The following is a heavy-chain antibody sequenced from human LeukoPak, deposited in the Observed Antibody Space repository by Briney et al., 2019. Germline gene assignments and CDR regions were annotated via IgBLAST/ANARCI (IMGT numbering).Heavy chain of an antibody. D-gene: IGHD3-22*01. CDR2: IIPSFGTA. Sequence: SVKVSRKASGGTFSSYAISWVRQAPGPGLEWMGRIIPSFGTADYAHKFQGRVTITADKSTSTAYMELSSLRSEDTAVYYCASYHSSGSNFDYWGQGTLVTVSS. V-gene: IGHV1-69*06. CDR1: GGTFSSYA. J-gene: IGHJ4*02. CDR3: ASYHSSGSNFDY.